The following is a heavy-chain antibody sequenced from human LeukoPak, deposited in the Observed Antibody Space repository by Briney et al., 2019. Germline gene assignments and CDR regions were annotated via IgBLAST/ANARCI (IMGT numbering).Heavy chain of an antibody. CDR2: IFSNGDT. D-gene: IGHD5-24*01. Sequence: GGSLRLSCTASEFTVSRNYMLWVRQAPGKGLEWVSLIFSNGDTHYADSVKGRFTISRDTSKNTVSLQMNSLRVEDTAMYYCTRDQMNYWGQGTLVTVPS. J-gene: IGHJ4*02. CDR1: EFTVSRNY. V-gene: IGHV3-53*01. CDR3: TRDQMNY.